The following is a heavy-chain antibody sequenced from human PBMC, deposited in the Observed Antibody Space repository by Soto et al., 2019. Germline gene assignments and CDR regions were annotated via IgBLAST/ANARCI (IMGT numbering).Heavy chain of an antibody. D-gene: IGHD2-21*02. CDR2: INHSGST. V-gene: IGHV4-34*01. CDR1: GGSFSGYY. J-gene: IGHJ4*02. Sequence: QVQLQQWGAGLLKPSETLSLTCAVYGGSFSGYYWSWIRQPPGKGLEWIGEINHSGSTNYNPSLKSRVTISVDTSKNQFSLKLSSVTAADTAVYYCAMAMGDNSTFDYWGQGTLVTVSS. CDR3: AMAMGDNSTFDY.